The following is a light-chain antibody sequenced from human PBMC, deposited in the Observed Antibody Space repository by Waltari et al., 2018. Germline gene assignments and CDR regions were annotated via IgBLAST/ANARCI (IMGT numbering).Light chain of an antibody. CDR3: QHYNSYPWT. J-gene: IGKJ1*01. Sequence: DIQMTQSPDTLSASVGDRVTITCRASKSISSWLAWYQPKPGKAPKFLMYEASSLDSGVPSRFVGSGSGTEFTLTISILQPDDFATYYCQHYNSYPWTFGQGTKVDIK. CDR1: KSISSW. CDR2: EAS. V-gene: IGKV1-5*03.